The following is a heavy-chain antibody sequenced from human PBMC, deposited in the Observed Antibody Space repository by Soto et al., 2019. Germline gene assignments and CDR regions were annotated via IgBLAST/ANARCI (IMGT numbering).Heavy chain of an antibody. Sequence: ASVKVSCKASGYTFTSYYMHWVRQAPGQGLEWMGIINPSGGSTSYAQKFQGRVTMTRDTSTSTVYMELSSLRSEDTAVYYCARDRTVAGTGDAFDIWGQGTMVTVS. CDR3: ARDRTVAGTGDAFDI. J-gene: IGHJ3*02. CDR2: INPSGGST. V-gene: IGHV1-46*03. D-gene: IGHD6-19*01. CDR1: GYTFTSYY.